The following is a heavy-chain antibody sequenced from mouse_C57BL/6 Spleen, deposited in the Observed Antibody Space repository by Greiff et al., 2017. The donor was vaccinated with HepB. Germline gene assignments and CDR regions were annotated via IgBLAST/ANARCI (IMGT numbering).Heavy chain of an antibody. CDR3: AREGLGWGGGDYFDY. Sequence: EVKLQESGGGLVKPGGSLKLSCAASGFTFSSYAMSWVRQTPEKRLQWVATISDGGSYTYYPDNVKGRFTISRDNAKNNLYLQMSHLTSEDTAMYYCAREGLGWGGGDYFDYWGQGTTLTVSS. CDR2: ISDGGSYT. D-gene: IGHD3-3*01. J-gene: IGHJ2*01. V-gene: IGHV5-4*01. CDR1: GFTFSSYA.